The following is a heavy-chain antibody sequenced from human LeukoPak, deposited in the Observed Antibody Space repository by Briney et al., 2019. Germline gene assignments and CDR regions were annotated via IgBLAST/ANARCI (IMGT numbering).Heavy chain of an antibody. CDR3: ARDFNYFDY. CDR1: GLTVTDNY. V-gene: IGHV3-23*01. J-gene: IGHJ4*02. Sequence: GGSLRLPCEASGLTVTDNYMSWVRHPPGKGLEWVSAISGSGGSTYYADSVKGRFTISRDNSKNTLYLQMNSLRSEDTSVYYCARDFNYFDYWGQGTLVTVSS. CDR2: ISGSGGST.